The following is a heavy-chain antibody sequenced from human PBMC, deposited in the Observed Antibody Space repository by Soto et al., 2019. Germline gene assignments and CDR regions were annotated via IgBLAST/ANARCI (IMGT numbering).Heavy chain of an antibody. CDR2: ISYDGSNK. Sequence: GGSLRLSGASSGFTFSSYAMRWVRHAPGKGLELVAVISYDGSNKYDADSVNGRFTISRDNSKNTLYLQMNSLRAEDTAVYYCARGGSTVTILRYYYGMDVWGQGTTVTVSS. J-gene: IGHJ6*02. V-gene: IGHV3-30-3*01. D-gene: IGHD4-4*01. CDR3: ARGGSTVTILRYYYGMDV. CDR1: GFTFSSYA.